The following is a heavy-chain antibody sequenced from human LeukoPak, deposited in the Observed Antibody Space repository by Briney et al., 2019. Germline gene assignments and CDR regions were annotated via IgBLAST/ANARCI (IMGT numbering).Heavy chain of an antibody. Sequence: KPGGSLRLSCAASGFTFSDYYMSWIRQAPGKGLEWVSYISSSYIYYADSVKGRFTISRDNAKNSLYLQMNSLRAEDTAEYYCARDYAVVAATPEYFQHWGQGTLVTVSS. J-gene: IGHJ1*01. CDR2: ISSSYI. V-gene: IGHV3-11*06. D-gene: IGHD2-15*01. CDR3: ARDYAVVAATPEYFQH. CDR1: GFTFSDYY.